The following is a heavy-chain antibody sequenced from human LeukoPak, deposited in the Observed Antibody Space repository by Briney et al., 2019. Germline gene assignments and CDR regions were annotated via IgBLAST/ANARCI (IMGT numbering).Heavy chain of an antibody. CDR1: GYTFTGYY. D-gene: IGHD3-10*01. V-gene: IGHV1-2*02. CDR2: INPNSGGT. Sequence: ASVTVFCKASGYTFTGYYMHWVRQAPGQGLEWMGWINPNSGGTNYAQKFQGRVTMTRDTSISTAYMELSRLRSDDTAVYYCARVGGVWFGELSEYYFDYWGQGTLVTVSS. CDR3: ARVGGVWFGELSEYYFDY. J-gene: IGHJ4*02.